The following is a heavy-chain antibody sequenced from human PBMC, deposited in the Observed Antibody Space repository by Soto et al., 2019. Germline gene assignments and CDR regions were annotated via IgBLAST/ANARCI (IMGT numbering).Heavy chain of an antibody. J-gene: IGHJ3*02. Sequence: LSLSGTGSGGAIGCGAEDWSCIRQHPGKGLEWIGYIYYSGSTYYNPSLKSRVTISVDTSKNQFSLKLSSVTAADSAVYYSVRRYGPAFDILGQGTTVPVS. CDR3: VRRYGPAFDI. CDR1: GGAIGCGAED. CDR2: IYYSGST. D-gene: IGHD3-10*01. V-gene: IGHV4-31*03.